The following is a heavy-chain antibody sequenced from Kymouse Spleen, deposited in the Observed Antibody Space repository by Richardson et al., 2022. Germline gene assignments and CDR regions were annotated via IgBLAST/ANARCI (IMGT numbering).Heavy chain of an antibody. Sequence: QLQLQESGPGLVKPSETLSLTCTVSGGSISSSSYYWGWIRQPPGKGLEWIGSIYYSGSTYYNPSLKSRVTISVDTSKNQFSLKLSSVTAADTAVYYCARLIITGTFYNWFDPWGQGTLVTVSS. D-gene: IGHD1-7*01. V-gene: IGHV4-39*01. CDR1: GGSISSSSYY. CDR2: IYYSGST. CDR3: ARLIITGTFYNWFDP. J-gene: IGHJ5*02.